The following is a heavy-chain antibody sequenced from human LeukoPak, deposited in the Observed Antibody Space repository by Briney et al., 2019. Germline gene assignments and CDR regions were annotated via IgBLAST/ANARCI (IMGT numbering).Heavy chain of an antibody. D-gene: IGHD5-18*01. CDR1: GGTFSSYA. Sequence: ASVKVSCKASGGTFSSYAISWVRQAPGQGLEGMGGIIPIFGTANYAQKFQGRVTLTTDESTSTAYMELSSLRSEDTAVYYCARGSIQLWLNFDYWGQGTLVTVSS. CDR3: ARGSIQLWLNFDY. CDR2: IIPIFGTA. V-gene: IGHV1-69*05. J-gene: IGHJ4*02.